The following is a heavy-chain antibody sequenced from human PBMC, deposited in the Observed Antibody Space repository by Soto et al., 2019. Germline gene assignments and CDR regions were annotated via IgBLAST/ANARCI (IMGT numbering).Heavy chain of an antibody. CDR1: GFTFSSYW. D-gene: IGHD3-10*01. V-gene: IGHV3-7*01. CDR2: IKQDGSEK. Sequence: GGSLRLSCAASGFTFSSYWMSWVRQAPGKGLEWVANIKQDGSEKYYVDSVKGRFTISRDNAKNSLYLQMNSLRAEDTAVYYCAREVKGGSGSHFAVGAFDIWGQGTMVTVSS. J-gene: IGHJ3*02. CDR3: AREVKGGSGSHFAVGAFDI.